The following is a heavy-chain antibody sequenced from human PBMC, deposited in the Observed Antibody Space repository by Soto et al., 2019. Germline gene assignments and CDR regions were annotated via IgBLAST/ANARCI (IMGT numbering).Heavy chain of an antibody. CDR2: IVARGINT. Sequence: EVQLLESGGGLVQPGGSLRLACEASGLTFNIYTMGWVRQAPGKGLEWVSAIVARGINTYYADSVKGRLTISRDNSKDAIYLQMNSLRAEDTAVYYCAKDLRGPEAGTWYFDLWGRGTLVAVSS. CDR1: GLTFNIYT. V-gene: IGHV3-23*01. D-gene: IGHD6-13*01. CDR3: AKDLRGPEAGTWYFDL. J-gene: IGHJ2*01.